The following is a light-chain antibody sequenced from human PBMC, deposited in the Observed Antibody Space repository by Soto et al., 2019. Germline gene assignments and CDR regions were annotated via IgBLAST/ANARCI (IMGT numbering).Light chain of an antibody. CDR1: SSDVGGYNY. J-gene: IGLJ1*01. CDR2: EVS. Sequence: QSALTQPASVSGSPGQSITISCTGTSSDVGGYNYVSWYQQHPGKAPKLMIYEVSNRPSGVSNRFSGSKSGDTASLTISGLQADDEADYYCSYYTSISAPYVFGTGTKLTVL. V-gene: IGLV2-14*01. CDR3: SYYTSISAPYV.